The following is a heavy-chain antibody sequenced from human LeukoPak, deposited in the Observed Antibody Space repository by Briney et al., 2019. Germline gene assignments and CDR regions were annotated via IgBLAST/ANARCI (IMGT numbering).Heavy chain of an antibody. CDR1: GGSISSSSSY. CDR3: ARIAAAAVGGSDY. V-gene: IGHV4-39*07. CDR2: IYYSGST. J-gene: IGHJ4*02. Sequence: PSETLSLTCTVSGGSISSSSSYSGWLRQPPGKGLERIGSIYYSGSTYYNPSLKSRVTISVDTSKNQFSPKLSSVTAADTAVYYCARIAAAAVGGSDYWGQGTLVTVSS. D-gene: IGHD6-13*01.